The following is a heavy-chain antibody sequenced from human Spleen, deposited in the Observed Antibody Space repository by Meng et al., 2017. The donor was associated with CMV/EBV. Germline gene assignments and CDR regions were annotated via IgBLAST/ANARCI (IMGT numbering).Heavy chain of an antibody. V-gene: IGHV1-69*04. CDR2: IIPILGIA. D-gene: IGHD2-15*01. CDR1: GGTFSSYT. Sequence: SVKVSCKASGGTFSSYTISWVRQAPGQGLEWMGRIIPILGIANYAQKLQGRVTMTTDTSTSTAYMELRSLRSDDTAVYYCARERYCSGGSCYYYYGMDVWGQGTTVTVSS. CDR3: ARERYCSGGSCYYYYGMDV. J-gene: IGHJ6*02.